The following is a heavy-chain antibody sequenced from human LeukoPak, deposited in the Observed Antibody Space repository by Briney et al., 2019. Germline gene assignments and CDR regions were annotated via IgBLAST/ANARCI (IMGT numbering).Heavy chain of an antibody. CDR1: GYTFTVYY. J-gene: IGHJ4*02. CDR2: INTKSGGT. Sequence: GASVKVSCKASGYTFTVYYMHWVRRAPGQGPEWMGWINTKSGGTKYAQKFQGRVTMTRDTSINTAYMELSSLTFDDTAVYYCAKKIIVGANKYFEYWGQGTLVTVSS. V-gene: IGHV1-2*02. CDR3: AKKIIVGANKYFEY. D-gene: IGHD1-26*01.